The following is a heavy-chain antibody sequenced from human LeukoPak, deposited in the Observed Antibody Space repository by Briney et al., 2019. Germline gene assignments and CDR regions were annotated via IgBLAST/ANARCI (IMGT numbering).Heavy chain of an antibody. D-gene: IGHD3-10*01. CDR1: GFTFSSYA. V-gene: IGHV3-23*01. Sequence: GGSLRLSCAASGFTFSSYAMSWVRQAPGKGLEWVSAISGSGGSTYYADSVKGRFTVSRDNGKNSLYLQMNSLRAEDTAVYYCARQWFGDYWGQGTLVTVSS. CDR2: ISGSGGST. CDR3: ARQWFGDY. J-gene: IGHJ4*02.